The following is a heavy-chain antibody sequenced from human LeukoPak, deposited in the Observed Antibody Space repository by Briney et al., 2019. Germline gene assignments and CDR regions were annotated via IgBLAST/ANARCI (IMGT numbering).Heavy chain of an antibody. D-gene: IGHD3-22*01. J-gene: IGHJ4*02. V-gene: IGHV3-23*01. CDR3: AKPKDSSGYYSVFDY. CDR2: ISGSGGST. CDR1: GFTFNTYV. Sequence: GGSLRLSCATSGFTFNTYVIYWVRQAPGKGLEWVSAISGSGGSTYYADSVKGRFTISRDNSKNTLYLQMNSLRAEDTAVYYCAKPKDSSGYYSVFDYWGQGTLVTVSS.